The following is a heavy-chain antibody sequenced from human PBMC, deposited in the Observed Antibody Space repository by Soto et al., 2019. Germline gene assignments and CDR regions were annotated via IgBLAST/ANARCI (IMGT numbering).Heavy chain of an antibody. J-gene: IGHJ3*02. D-gene: IGHD3-22*01. V-gene: IGHV4-59*01. CDR1: GGSISSYY. Sequence: SETLSLTCTVSGGSISSYYWSWIRQPPGKGLEWIGYIYYSGSTNYNPSLKSRVTISVDTSKNQFSLKLSSVTAADTAVYYCARRDTYYYDSSGYRRDAFDIWGQGTMVTVSS. CDR2: IYYSGST. CDR3: ARRDTYYYDSSGYRRDAFDI.